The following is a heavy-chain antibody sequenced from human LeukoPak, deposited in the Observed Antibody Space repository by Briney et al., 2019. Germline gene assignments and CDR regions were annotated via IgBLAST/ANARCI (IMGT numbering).Heavy chain of an antibody. CDR2: INHSGST. CDR3: AREGLYYYDSSGYSDAFDI. D-gene: IGHD3-22*01. Sequence: KSSETLSLTCAVYGGSLSGYYWSWIRQPPGKGLEWIGEINHSGSTNYNPSLKSRVTISVDTSKNQFSLKLSSVTAADTAVYYCAREGLYYYDSSGYSDAFDIWGQGTMVTVSS. J-gene: IGHJ3*02. V-gene: IGHV4-34*01. CDR1: GGSLSGYY.